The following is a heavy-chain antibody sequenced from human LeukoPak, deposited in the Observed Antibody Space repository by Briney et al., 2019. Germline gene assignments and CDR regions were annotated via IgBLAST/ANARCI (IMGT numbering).Heavy chain of an antibody. D-gene: IGHD2-21*02. Sequence: GGSLRLSCAASGFTFSSYAMSWVRQAPGKGLEWVSTIGGSDTNTYYADSVKGRFSISRDNAKNTLYLRMYSLRAEDTAVYYCAKPMVVTAIFPDFDYWGQGTPVTVSS. CDR2: IGGSDTNT. CDR3: AKPMVVTAIFPDFDY. J-gene: IGHJ4*02. CDR1: GFTFSSYA. V-gene: IGHV3-23*01.